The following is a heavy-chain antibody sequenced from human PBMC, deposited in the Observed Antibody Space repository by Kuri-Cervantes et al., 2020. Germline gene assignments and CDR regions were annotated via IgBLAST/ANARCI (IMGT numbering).Heavy chain of an antibody. J-gene: IGHJ4*02. D-gene: IGHD3-22*01. Sequence: SGPTLVKPTQTLTLTCTFSGFSLSTSGVGVGWIRQPPGKALEWLALIYWDDDKRYSPSLKSRLTITKDTSKNQVVLTMTNMDPVNTATYYCAHWYYDWSQFDYWGQGTLVTVSS. CDR1: GFSLSTSGVG. V-gene: IGHV2-5*02. CDR2: IYWDDDK. CDR3: AHWYYDWSQFDY.